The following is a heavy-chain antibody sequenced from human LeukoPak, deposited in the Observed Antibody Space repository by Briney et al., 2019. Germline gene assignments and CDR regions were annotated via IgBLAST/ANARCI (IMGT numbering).Heavy chain of an antibody. V-gene: IGHV4-59*12. D-gene: IGHD4-11*01. CDR3: AETVTTRDYFDY. CDR2: IYYSGST. Sequence: PSETLSLTCSASGDSISSDYWSWIRQPPGKGLEWIGYIYYSGSTNYNPSLKSRVTISVDTSKNQFSLKLSSVTAADTAVYYCAETVTTRDYFDYWGQGTLVTVSS. CDR1: GDSISSDY. J-gene: IGHJ4*02.